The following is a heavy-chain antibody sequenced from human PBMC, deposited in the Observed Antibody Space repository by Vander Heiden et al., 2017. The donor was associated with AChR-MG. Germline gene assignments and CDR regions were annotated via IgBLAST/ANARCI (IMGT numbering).Heavy chain of an antibody. J-gene: IGHJ4*02. CDR3: ARAERSRIAAHFDY. Sequence: QVQLVQPGAEAKKPGASVKLSCKASGYTFTGYYMHWVRQAPGQGLEWMGWINPNSGSTNYAQKFQGWVTMTRDTSISTAYMELSRLRSDDTAVYYCARAERSRIAAHFDYWGQGTLVTVSS. D-gene: IGHD6-6*01. V-gene: IGHV1-2*04. CDR1: GYTFTGYY. CDR2: INPNSGST.